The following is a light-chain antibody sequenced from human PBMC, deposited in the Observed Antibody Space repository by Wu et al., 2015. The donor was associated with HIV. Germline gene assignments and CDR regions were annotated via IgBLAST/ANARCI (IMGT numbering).Light chain of an antibody. CDR1: QSIDSN. CDR3: HQYNNWPPYS. Sequence: EVVLTQSPATLSVSQGERATLSCRASQSIDSNLAWYQQKPGQAPSLLIHSASIRATGVPARFSGSGSGTEFTLTVNSLQSEDVAVYYCHQYNNWPPYSFGQGTKVEIK. V-gene: IGKV3-15*01. CDR2: SAS. J-gene: IGKJ2*03.